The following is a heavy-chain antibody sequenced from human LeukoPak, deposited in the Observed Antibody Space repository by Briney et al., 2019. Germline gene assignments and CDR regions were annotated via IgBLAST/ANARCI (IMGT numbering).Heavy chain of an antibody. CDR2: ISYDGSNK. D-gene: IGHD6-6*01. Sequence: GGSLRLSCAASGFTFSSYAMHWVRQAPGKGLGWVAVISYDGSNKYYADSVKGRFTISRDNSKNTLYLQMNSLRAEDTAVYYCARDHSSSSSYHFDYWGQGTLVTVSS. V-gene: IGHV3-30-3*01. J-gene: IGHJ4*02. CDR3: ARDHSSSSSYHFDY. CDR1: GFTFSSYA.